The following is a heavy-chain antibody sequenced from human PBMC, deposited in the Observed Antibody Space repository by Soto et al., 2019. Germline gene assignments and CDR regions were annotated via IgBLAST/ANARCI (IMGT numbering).Heavy chain of an antibody. CDR3: AKDVGHADHPKGIDF. J-gene: IGHJ6*02. CDR2: ISGSGGST. V-gene: IGHV3-23*01. CDR1: EFTFSSCA. Sequence: GGSVILSCASSEFTFSSCAMSWVRHSPGKGLEWVSSISGSGGSTSYADSVKGRFTISRDNSKNTLSLQMNSMTAEDTAIYYCAKDVGHADHPKGIDFGAQGSTVRVS.